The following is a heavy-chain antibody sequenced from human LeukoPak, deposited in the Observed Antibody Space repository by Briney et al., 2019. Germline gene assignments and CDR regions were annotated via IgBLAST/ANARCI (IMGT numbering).Heavy chain of an antibody. V-gene: IGHV3-21*01. J-gene: IGHJ4*02. D-gene: IGHD2-15*01. CDR1: GFTFSSYS. CDR2: ISSSSSYI. CDR3: ASGSGGTTDY. Sequence: PEGSLRLSCAASGFTFSSYSMNWVRQAPGKGLEWVSSISSSSSYIYYADSVKGRFTISRDNAKNSLYLQMNSLRAEDTAVYYCASGSGGTTDYWGQGTLVTVSS.